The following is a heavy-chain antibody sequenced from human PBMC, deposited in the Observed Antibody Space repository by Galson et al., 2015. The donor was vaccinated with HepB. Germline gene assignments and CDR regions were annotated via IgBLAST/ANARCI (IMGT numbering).Heavy chain of an antibody. D-gene: IGHD3-10*01. CDR3: TTLSDYYGSGSYRNYYYYYYGMDV. CDR1: GFTFSNAW. Sequence: SLRLSCAASGFTFSNAWMSWVRQAPGKGLEWVGRIKSKTDGGTTDYAAPVKGRFTISRDDSKNTLYLQMNSLKTEYTAVYYCTTLSDYYGSGSYRNYYYYYYGMDVWGQGTTVTVSS. V-gene: IGHV3-15*01. CDR2: IKSKTDGGTT. J-gene: IGHJ6*02.